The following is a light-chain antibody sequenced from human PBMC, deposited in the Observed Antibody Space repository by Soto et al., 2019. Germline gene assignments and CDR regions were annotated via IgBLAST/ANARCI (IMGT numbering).Light chain of an antibody. J-gene: IGKJ1*01. V-gene: IGKV1-39*01. CDR2: AAS. CDR3: QQSYSTPWT. Sequence: DIQMTQSPSSLSASAGDRVTITCLASENIRTYLNWYQQKPGKAPEVLIYAASKLQSGVPLRFSGSGSGTDFTLTISSLQPEDFATYYCQQSYSTPWTFGQGTKVDIK. CDR1: ENIRTY.